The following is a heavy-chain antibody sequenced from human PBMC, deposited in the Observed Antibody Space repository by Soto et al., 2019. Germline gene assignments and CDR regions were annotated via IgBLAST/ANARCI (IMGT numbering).Heavy chain of an antibody. CDR2: NSGYNGYT. J-gene: IGHJ4*02. D-gene: IGHD3-16*01. CDR1: GYNFNTYG. CDR3: ARDRDYSHTDADIDY. Sequence: QVQLMQSGAEVRRPGTSMRISCTTSGYNFNTYGIIWVRQAPGQGLEWMGWNSGYNGYTKYAQNFEDRVTLSTDPSTSTAFLELRNLRSGDTALYFCARDRDYSHTDADIDYWGQGTLVTVSS. V-gene: IGHV1-18*01.